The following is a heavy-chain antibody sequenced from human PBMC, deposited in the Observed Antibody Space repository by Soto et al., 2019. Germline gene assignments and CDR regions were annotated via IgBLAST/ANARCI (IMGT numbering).Heavy chain of an antibody. J-gene: IGHJ4*02. CDR3: AHIVVACLGYYFDY. CDR1: GFSLSSTRMA. V-gene: IGHV2-5*01. CDR2: IYWHDDK. Sequence: QITLKESGPTLVKPTQTLTLTCTFCGFSLSSTRMAVGWIRQPPGKALEWLALIYWHDDKRYSLILKSRLTITPDTSKNQEVLTISIMAPVDTTRYYCAHIVVACLGYYFDYRRQGTLVTVSS. D-gene: IGHD2-15*01.